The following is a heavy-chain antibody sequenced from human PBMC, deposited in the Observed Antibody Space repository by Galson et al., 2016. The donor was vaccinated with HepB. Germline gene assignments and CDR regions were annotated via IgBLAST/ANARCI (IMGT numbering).Heavy chain of an antibody. J-gene: IGHJ5*02. CDR3: AREQYP. D-gene: IGHD5-24*01. Sequence: SLRLSCAASGFTFSNNYMTWFRQAPGKGLEWISYISSMSTYTNYADSVKGRYTVSRDNAKNLLYLQMNSLRAEDTAMYFCAREQYPWGQGTLVTVSS. V-gene: IGHV3-11*06. CDR1: GFTFSNNY. CDR2: ISSMSTYT.